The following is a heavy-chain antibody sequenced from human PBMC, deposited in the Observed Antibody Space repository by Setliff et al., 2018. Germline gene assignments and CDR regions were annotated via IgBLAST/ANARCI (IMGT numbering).Heavy chain of an antibody. V-gene: IGHV1-2*02. D-gene: IGHD3-16*01. CDR2: INPKTGDT. Sequence: GASVKVSCKTSGFAFRGYFIHWVRQAPGQGLEWMGWINPKTGDTNYAQKLQGRVTMTRDTSIGTAYMELTSLGSDDTAVYYCARDGISWLMWFDPWGQGTLVTVSS. J-gene: IGHJ5*02. CDR1: GFAFRGYF. CDR3: ARDGISWLMWFDP.